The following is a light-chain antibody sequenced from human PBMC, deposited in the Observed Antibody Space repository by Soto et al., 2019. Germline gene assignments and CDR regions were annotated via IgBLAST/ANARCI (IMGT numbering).Light chain of an antibody. CDR1: QSVLYSSNNNNY. V-gene: IGKV4-1*01. J-gene: IGKJ2*01. CDR3: QQYYSSLYT. CDR2: RAS. Sequence: DIVMTQSPDSLAVSLGERATIKCKSSQSVLYSSNNNNYIAWYQQKPGQSPKLLIYRASTRESGVPDRFSGSGSGTDFTLTISSLQAEDVAVYYCQQYYSSLYTFGQGTKLEIK.